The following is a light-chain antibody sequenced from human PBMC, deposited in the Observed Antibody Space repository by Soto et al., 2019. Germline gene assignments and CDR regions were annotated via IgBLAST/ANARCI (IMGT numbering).Light chain of an antibody. CDR1: NSNIGNNY. V-gene: IGLV1-51*01. CDR3: GTWDTGLSAGV. CDR2: NNE. J-gene: IGLJ2*01. Sequence: QSVLTQPPSVSAAPGQKVTISCSGSNSNIGNNYVSWYQQVPGTAPKLLIYNNEKRPSGIPDRFSGSWSGTSATLGITGLQTGDEADYYCGTWDTGLSAGVFGGGTKLTVL.